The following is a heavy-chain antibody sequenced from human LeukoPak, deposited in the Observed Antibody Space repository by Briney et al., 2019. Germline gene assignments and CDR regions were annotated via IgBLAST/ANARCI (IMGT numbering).Heavy chain of an antibody. Sequence: GASVKVSCKASGYTFSNYNISWVRQATGQGLEWMGWMNPNSGNTGYAEKFRGRVTITRNTSISTAYMVLSSLRSEDTAVYYCARGYPDFWSDYFGCMDVWGKGTTVTVSS. CDR1: GYTFSNYN. D-gene: IGHD3-3*01. V-gene: IGHV1-8*03. CDR3: ARGYPDFWSDYFGCMDV. CDR2: MNPNSGNT. J-gene: IGHJ6*04.